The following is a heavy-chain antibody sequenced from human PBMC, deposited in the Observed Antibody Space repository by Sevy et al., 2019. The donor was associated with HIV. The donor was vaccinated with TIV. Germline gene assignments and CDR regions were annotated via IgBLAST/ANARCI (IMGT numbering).Heavy chain of an antibody. V-gene: IGHV3-48*01. J-gene: IGHJ6*02. CDR1: GFTFSSYS. Sequence: GGSLRLSCAASGFTFSSYSMNWVRQAPGKGLEWVSYISSSSSTIYYAHSVKGRFTISRDNAKNSLYLQMNSLRAEDTAVYYCASSSSYDILTGYYWGMDVWGQGTTVTVSS. CDR2: ISSSSSTI. CDR3: ASSSSYDILTGYYWGMDV. D-gene: IGHD3-9*01.